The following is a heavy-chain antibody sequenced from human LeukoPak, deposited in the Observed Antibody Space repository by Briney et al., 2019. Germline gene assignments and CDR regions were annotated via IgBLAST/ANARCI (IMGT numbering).Heavy chain of an antibody. CDR3: AKGAYYFDY. CDR2: MYVSGSS. D-gene: IGHD1-26*01. CDR1: GDSVNNDTYY. V-gene: IGHV4-61*02. Sequence: PSETLSLTCIVSGDSVNNDTYYWNWIRQPAGKGLEWIGRMYVSGSSNYNPSLKNRVTISLDTSKNQFSLKLTSVTAADTALYYCAKGAYYFDYWGQGTLVTVSS. J-gene: IGHJ4*02.